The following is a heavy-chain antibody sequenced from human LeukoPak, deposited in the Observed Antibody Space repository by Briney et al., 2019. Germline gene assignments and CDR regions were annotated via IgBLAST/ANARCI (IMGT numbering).Heavy chain of an antibody. D-gene: IGHD3-22*01. J-gene: IGHJ4*02. Sequence: GASVKVSCKASGYTFTSYGISWVRQAPGQGLEWMGWISAYNGNTNYAQKLQGRVTMTTDTSTSTAYMELRSLRSDDTAVYYCARVPEDVYYDSSGYYFDYWGQGTLVTVSS. CDR2: ISAYNGNT. CDR1: GYTFTSYG. V-gene: IGHV1-18*01. CDR3: ARVPEDVYYDSSGYYFDY.